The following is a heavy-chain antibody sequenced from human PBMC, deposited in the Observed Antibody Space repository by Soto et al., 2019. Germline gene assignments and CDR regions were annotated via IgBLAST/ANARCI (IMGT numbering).Heavy chain of an antibody. CDR1: GFTFSSYA. J-gene: IGHJ5*02. D-gene: IGHD6-19*01. CDR3: ARDSIYPNDSSGWYIGWFDP. Sequence: GGSLRLSCAASGFTFSSYAMHWVRQAPGKGLEWVAVISYDGSNKYYADSVKGRFTISRDNSKNTQYLQMNSLRAEDTAVYYCARDSIYPNDSSGWYIGWFDPWGQGTLVTVSS. CDR2: ISYDGSNK. V-gene: IGHV3-30-3*01.